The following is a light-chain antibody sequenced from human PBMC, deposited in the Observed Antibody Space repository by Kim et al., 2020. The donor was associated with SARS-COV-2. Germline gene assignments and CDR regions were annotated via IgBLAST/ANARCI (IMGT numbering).Light chain of an antibody. J-gene: IGKJ4*01. V-gene: IGKV3-15*01. CDR2: GAS. Sequence: EIVMTQSPPTLSVSPGERATLSCRASQSVRSNLAWYQQKPGQAPRLLMYGASTRATGIPARFSGSGSGTEFTLTINSLQSEDFAVYYCQQYNKWPPLTFGGGTKVDIK. CDR3: QQYNKWPPLT. CDR1: QSVRSN.